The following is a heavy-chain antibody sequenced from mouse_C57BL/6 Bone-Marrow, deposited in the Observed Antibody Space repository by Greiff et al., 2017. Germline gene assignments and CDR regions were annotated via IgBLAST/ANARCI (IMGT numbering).Heavy chain of an antibody. CDR1: GFTFSSYA. CDR2: ISDGGSYT. V-gene: IGHV5-4*01. D-gene: IGHD2-3*01. J-gene: IGHJ2*01. Sequence: EVKLEESGGGLVKPGGSLKLSCAASGFTFSSYAMSWVRQTPEKRLEWVATISDGGSYTYYPDNVKGRFTITRDNAKNNLYLQMSHLKSEDTAMYYCARDRDGYYGMDYWGQGTTLTVSS. CDR3: ARDRDGYYGMDY.